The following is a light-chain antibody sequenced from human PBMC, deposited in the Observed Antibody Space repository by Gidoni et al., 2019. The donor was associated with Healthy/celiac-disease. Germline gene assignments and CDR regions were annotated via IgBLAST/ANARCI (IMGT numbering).Light chain of an antibody. Sequence: IVLTQSPGTLSLSPGERATLSCRASPSVSSSYLAWYQQKPGQAPRLLIYGASSRATGIPDRFSGSGSGTDFTLTISRLEPEDFAVYYCQQYGSSPPSTFGQGTKLEIK. J-gene: IGKJ2*02. CDR2: GAS. V-gene: IGKV3-20*01. CDR1: PSVSSSY. CDR3: QQYGSSPPST.